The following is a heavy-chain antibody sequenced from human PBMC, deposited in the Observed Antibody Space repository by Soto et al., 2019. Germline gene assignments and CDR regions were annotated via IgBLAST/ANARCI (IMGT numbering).Heavy chain of an antibody. D-gene: IGHD3-22*01. Sequence: EVQLVESGGGLVHPGESLRLTCAASGFSLSNYWMTWVRQAPGKWLEWVANIKQDESRKSYLDSVRGRFTISRDNARNSLYLQMNSLRAEDTALYYCARDVSPGDSTYYLDAFDIWGQGTMVPVSS. J-gene: IGHJ3*02. CDR1: GFSLSNYW. CDR2: IKQDESRK. CDR3: ARDVSPGDSTYYLDAFDI. V-gene: IGHV3-7*05.